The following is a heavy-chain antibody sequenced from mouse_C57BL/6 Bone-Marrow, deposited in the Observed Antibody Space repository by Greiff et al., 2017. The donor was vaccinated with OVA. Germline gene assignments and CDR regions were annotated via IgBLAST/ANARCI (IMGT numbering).Heavy chain of an antibody. CDR2: IWGVGST. Sequence: VQRVESGPGLVAPSQSLSITCTVSGFSLTSYGVDWVRQSPGKGLEWLGVIWGVGSTNYNSALKSRLSISKDNSKSQVFLKMNSLQTDDTAMYYCASDNGAMDYWGQGTSVTVSS. J-gene: IGHJ4*01. V-gene: IGHV2-6*01. CDR1: GFSLTSYG. CDR3: ASDNGAMDY.